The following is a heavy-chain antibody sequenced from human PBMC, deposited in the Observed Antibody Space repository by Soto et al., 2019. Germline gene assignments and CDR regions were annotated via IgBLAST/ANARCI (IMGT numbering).Heavy chain of an antibody. CDR1: GGSISSVGYY. J-gene: IGHJ5*02. V-gene: IGHV4-31*03. Sequence: SETLSLTCTVSGGSISSVGYYWIWIRHHPGKGLEWIVYIYYSGSTYYNTSLKSRVTISVDTSKNQFSLKLSSVTAADTAVYYCARWATHTIFGVVSSFDPWGQGTLVTVSS. CDR2: IYYSGST. D-gene: IGHD3-3*01. CDR3: ARWATHTIFGVVSSFDP.